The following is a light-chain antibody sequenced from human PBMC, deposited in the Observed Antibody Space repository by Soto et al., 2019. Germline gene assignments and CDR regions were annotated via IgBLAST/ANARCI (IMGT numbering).Light chain of an antibody. Sequence: EVVMTQSPATLSVSPGERATLSCRSSQSVRNGLAWYQQKPGQPPRLLIYDASTRATGIPARFSGSGFGTEFTLTISSLQSEDFAVYYCQQYAIRPPVTFGRGTRLDIE. CDR3: QQYAIRPPVT. CDR2: DAS. J-gene: IGKJ5*01. CDR1: QSVRNG. V-gene: IGKV3-15*01.